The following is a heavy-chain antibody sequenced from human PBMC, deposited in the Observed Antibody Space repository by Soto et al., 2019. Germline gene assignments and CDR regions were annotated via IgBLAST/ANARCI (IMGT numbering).Heavy chain of an antibody. CDR1: GGSISAYY. CDR2: ISYSGST. CDR3: ARHTGQWLGYFDY. V-gene: IGHV4-59*08. J-gene: IGHJ4*02. D-gene: IGHD6-19*01. Sequence: SETLSLTCTVSGGSISAYYWSWIRQPPGKGLECIGYISYSGSTNYNPSLKSRVTLSVETSKNQFSLKLTSVTAADTAVYYCARHTGQWLGYFDYWGQGALVTVSS.